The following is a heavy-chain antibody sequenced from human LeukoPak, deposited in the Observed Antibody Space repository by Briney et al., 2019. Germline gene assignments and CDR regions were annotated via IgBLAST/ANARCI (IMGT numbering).Heavy chain of an antibody. V-gene: IGHV3-13*04. CDR3: ARRVCSWFFDL. CDR2: ITTAGCT. D-gene: IGHD2-8*01. J-gene: IGHJ2*01. Sequence: PGGSLRLSCAASGFTFSSYDMYWVRQATGKGLEWVSTITTAGCTYYAGSVKGRFTNSRENAKNALYLQMNSVSAGDTAVYSCARRVCSWFFDLWGRGTLVTVSS. CDR1: GFTFSSYD.